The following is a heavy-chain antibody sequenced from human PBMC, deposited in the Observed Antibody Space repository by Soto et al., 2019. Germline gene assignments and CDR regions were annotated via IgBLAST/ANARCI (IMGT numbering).Heavy chain of an antibody. D-gene: IGHD2-8*01. CDR1: GFTFSSYA. CDR2: ISGSGGST. CDR3: AKLNPSLMVYAMEAHFDY. Sequence: GGSLRLSCAASGFTFSSYAMSWVRQAPGKGLEWVSTISGSGGSTYYADSVKGRFTISRDNSKNTLYLQMNSLRAEDTAVYYCAKLNPSLMVYAMEAHFDYWGQGTLVTVSS. V-gene: IGHV3-23*01. J-gene: IGHJ4*02.